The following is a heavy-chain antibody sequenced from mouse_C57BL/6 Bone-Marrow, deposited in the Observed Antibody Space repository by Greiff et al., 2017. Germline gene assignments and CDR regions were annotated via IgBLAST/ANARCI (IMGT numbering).Heavy chain of an antibody. CDR2: INYDGSST. D-gene: IGHD2-4*01. V-gene: IGHV5-16*01. CDR3: ARDDYDGDWYFDV. Sequence: EVKLVESEGGLVQPGSSMKLSCTASGFTFSDYYMAWVRQVPDKGLEWVANINYDGSSTYYLDSLKSRFIISRDNAKNILYLQMNSLMSEDTSTYYCARDDYDGDWYFDVWGTGTTVTVSS. J-gene: IGHJ1*03. CDR1: GFTFSDYY.